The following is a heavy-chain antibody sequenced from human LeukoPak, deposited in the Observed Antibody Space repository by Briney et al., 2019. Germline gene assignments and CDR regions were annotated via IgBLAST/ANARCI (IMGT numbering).Heavy chain of an antibody. V-gene: IGHV1-18*01. J-gene: IGHJ4*02. CDR3: ARDLAGYSSGWWDY. CDR2: ISAYNGNT. D-gene: IGHD6-19*01. Sequence: GASVKVSCKASGYTFTSYGISWVRQAPGQGLEWMGWISAYNGNTNYAQKLQGRVTMTTDTSTSTAYMELRSLRSDDTAVYYCARDLAGYSSGWWDYWGQGTLVTVSS. CDR1: GYTFTSYG.